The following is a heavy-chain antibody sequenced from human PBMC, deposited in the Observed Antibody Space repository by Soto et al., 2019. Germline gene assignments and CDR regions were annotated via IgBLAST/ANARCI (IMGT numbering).Heavy chain of an antibody. CDR2: IDWDDDK. D-gene: IGHD3-16*01. J-gene: IGHJ4*02. CDR3: ARVMEGGGPAEVDY. CDR1: GFSLSTSGMC. V-gene: IGHV2-70*13. Sequence: ESGPTLVNPTQTLTLTCTFSGFSLSTSGMCVSWIRQPPGKALEWLALIDWDDDKYYSTSLKTRLTISKDTSKNQVVLTMTNMDPVDTATYYCARVMEGGGPAEVDYWGQGTLVTVSS.